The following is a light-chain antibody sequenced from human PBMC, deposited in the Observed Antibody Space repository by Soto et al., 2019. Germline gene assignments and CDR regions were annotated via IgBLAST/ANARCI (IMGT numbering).Light chain of an antibody. V-gene: IGKV3-15*01. CDR3: QQYNNWA. Sequence: EIVLTQSPATLSLSPVERATLSCRASQSVSSYLAWYQQKPGQAPRLLIYGASTRATGIPARFSGSGSGTEFTLTISSLQSEDFAVYYCQQYNNWAFGQGTKVDIK. CDR2: GAS. CDR1: QSVSSY. J-gene: IGKJ1*01.